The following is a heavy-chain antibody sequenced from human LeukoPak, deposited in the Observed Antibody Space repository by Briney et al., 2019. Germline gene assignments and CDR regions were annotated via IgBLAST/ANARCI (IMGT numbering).Heavy chain of an antibody. CDR2: IWYDGSNK. Sequence: GGSLRLSCAASGFTFSSYGMHWVRQAPGKGLEWVTIIWYDGSNKYYADSVKGRFSISRDNSKNTLYLQMNSLRAEDTAVYYCAKLPTIFGVVPTDYWGQGTLVTVSS. CDR3: AKLPTIFGVVPTDY. D-gene: IGHD3-3*01. V-gene: IGHV3-33*06. J-gene: IGHJ4*02. CDR1: GFTFSSYG.